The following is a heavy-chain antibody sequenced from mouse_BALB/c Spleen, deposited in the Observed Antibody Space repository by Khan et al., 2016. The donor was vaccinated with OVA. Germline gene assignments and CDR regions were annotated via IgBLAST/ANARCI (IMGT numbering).Heavy chain of an antibody. J-gene: IGHJ2*01. Sequence: EVQLQESGPGLVKPSQSLSLTCTVTGHSITSDYAWNWIRQFPGNKLEWMAYITYSGSTGYNPSLKGRISITRDTSKNQFFLQLNSVTTEDTATYYCARDYGSSYLFFDYWGQGTTLTVSS. CDR2: ITYSGST. V-gene: IGHV3-2*02. D-gene: IGHD1-1*01. CDR1: GHSITSDYA. CDR3: ARDYGSSYLFFDY.